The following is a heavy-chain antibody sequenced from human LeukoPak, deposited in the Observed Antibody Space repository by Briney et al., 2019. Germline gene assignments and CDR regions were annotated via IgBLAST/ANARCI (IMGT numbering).Heavy chain of an antibody. V-gene: IGHV4-59*01. Sequence: SETLSLTCTVSGGSISSYYWSWIRRPPGKGLEWIGYIYYSGSTNYNPSLKSRVTISVDTSKNQFSLKLSSVTAADTAVYYCASLSGYSGYGALGYWGQGTLVTVSS. CDR3: ASLSGYSGYGALGY. CDR2: IYYSGST. D-gene: IGHD5-12*01. CDR1: GGSISSYY. J-gene: IGHJ4*02.